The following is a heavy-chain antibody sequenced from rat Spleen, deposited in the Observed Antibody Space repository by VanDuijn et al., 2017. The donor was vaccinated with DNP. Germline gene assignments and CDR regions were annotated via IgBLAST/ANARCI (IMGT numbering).Heavy chain of an antibody. CDR3: ARWTMGITLDY. D-gene: IGHD1-9*01. CDR2: MRYNGDT. J-gene: IGHJ2*01. CDR1: GFSLTSYN. V-gene: IGHV2-63*01. Sequence: QVQLKESGPGLVQPSQTLSLTCTVSGFSLTSYNVYWVRQPPGKGLEWMGRMRYNGDTSYNSALKSRLSISRDTSKNQVFLKMNRLQTEDTAMYFCARWTMGITLDYWGQGVMVTVSS.